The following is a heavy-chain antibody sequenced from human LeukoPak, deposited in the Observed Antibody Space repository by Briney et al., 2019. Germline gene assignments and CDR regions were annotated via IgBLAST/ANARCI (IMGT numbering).Heavy chain of an antibody. CDR1: GGSISNYF. D-gene: IGHD6-13*01. CDR2: VYYNGNT. J-gene: IGHJ4*02. Sequence: SETLSLTCTVSGGSISNYFWSWIRQPPGKGLEWIGYVYYNGNTNYNPSLKSQVTISVDTSKNQFSLKLSSVTAADTAVYYCARDGIAAAGNGFDYWGQGTLVTVSS. V-gene: IGHV4-59*01. CDR3: ARDGIAAAGNGFDY.